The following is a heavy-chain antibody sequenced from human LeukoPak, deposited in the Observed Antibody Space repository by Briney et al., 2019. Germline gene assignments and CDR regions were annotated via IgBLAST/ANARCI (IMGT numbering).Heavy chain of an antibody. CDR1: GPSFSGYY. J-gene: IGHJ4*02. D-gene: IGHD6-19*01. CDR2: INHSGST. V-gene: IGHV4-34*01. CDR3: ASLSSGWYGDFDY. Sequence: SETLSLTCAVYGPSFSGYYWSWIRHHPGKGREWIGEINHSGSTNYNPSLKSRVTISVDTSKNQFSLKLSSVTAADTAVYYCASLSSGWYGDFDYWGQGTLVTVSS.